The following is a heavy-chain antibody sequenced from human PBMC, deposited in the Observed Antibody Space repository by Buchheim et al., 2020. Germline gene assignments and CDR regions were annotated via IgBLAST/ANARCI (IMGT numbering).Heavy chain of an antibody. CDR1: GFTFSSYG. Sequence: QVQLVESGGGVVQPGRSLRLSCAASGFTFSSYGMHWVRQAPGKGLEWVAVISYDGSNKYYADSVKGRFTISRDNSKNTLYLQMNSLRAEDTAVYYCASYCGGDCSAFDIWGQGT. D-gene: IGHD2-21*02. V-gene: IGHV3-30*03. CDR2: ISYDGSNK. CDR3: ASYCGGDCSAFDI. J-gene: IGHJ3*02.